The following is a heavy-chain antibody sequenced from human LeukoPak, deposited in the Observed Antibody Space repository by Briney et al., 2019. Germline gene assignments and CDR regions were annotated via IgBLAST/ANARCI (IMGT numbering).Heavy chain of an antibody. CDR2: IYSGGST. J-gene: IGHJ4*02. Sequence: PGGSLRLSCAASGFTVSSNYMSWVRQAPGKGLEWVSVIYSGGSTYYADSVKGRFTISRDNSKNTLYLQMNSLRAEDTAVYYCARDPHSSGWYGGNYWGQGTLVTVSS. D-gene: IGHD6-19*01. CDR3: ARDPHSSGWYGGNY. V-gene: IGHV3-66*01. CDR1: GFTVSSNY.